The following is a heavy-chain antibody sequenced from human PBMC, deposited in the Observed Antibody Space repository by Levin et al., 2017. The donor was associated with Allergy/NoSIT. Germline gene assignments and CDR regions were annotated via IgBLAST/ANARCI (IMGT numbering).Heavy chain of an antibody. V-gene: IGHV3-30*18. CDR1: GFTFRNYG. J-gene: IGHJ2*01. D-gene: IGHD2-21*01. CDR2: ISYDGSNK. Sequence: PGGSLRLSCAASGFTFRNYGMYWVRQAPGKGLEWLAIISYDGSNKYYADSVKGRFTISRDNSKNTLYLQMNSLRPEDTALYYCAKDLGVGPADWYFDLWGRGTLVTVSS. CDR3: AKDLGVGPADWYFDL.